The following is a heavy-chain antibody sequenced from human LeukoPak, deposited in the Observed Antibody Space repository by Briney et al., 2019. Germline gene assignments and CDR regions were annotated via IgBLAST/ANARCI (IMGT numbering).Heavy chain of an antibody. CDR2: ISGSGGST. CDR1: GFTFSSYA. CDR3: AKDIVVVPAAILGRSYYYYGMDL. Sequence: GGSLRLSCAASGFTFSSYAMSWVRQAPGKGLEWVSAISGSGGSTYYADSVKGRFTISRDNSKNTLYLQMNSLRAEDTAVYYCAKDIVVVPAAILGRSYYYYGMDLWGKGTTVTVSS. D-gene: IGHD2-2*01. J-gene: IGHJ6*04. V-gene: IGHV3-23*01.